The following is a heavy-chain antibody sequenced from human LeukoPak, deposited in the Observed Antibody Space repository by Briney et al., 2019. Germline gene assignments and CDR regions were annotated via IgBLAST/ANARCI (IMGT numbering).Heavy chain of an antibody. CDR2: ISYDGSNK. CDR1: GFTFSSYG. Sequence: GGSLRLSCAASGFTFSSYGMHWVRQAPGKGLEWVAVISYDGSNKYYADSVKGRFTIPRDNSKNTLYLQMNSLRAEDTAVYYCAKDRYGSGSYYIDYWGQGTLVTVSS. CDR3: AKDRYGSGSYYIDY. D-gene: IGHD3-10*01. V-gene: IGHV3-30*18. J-gene: IGHJ4*02.